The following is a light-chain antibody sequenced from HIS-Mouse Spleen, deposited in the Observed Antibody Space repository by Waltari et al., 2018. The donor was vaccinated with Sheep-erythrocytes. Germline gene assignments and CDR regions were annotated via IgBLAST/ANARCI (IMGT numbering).Light chain of an antibody. Sequence: QSALTQPPPASGSPGQSVTIPSTGTRSDVGGYNYVSCYQQHPGKAPKLMIYEVSKRPSGVPDRFSGSKSGNTASLTVSGLQAEDEADYYCSSYAGSNNWVFGGGTKLTVL. CDR1: RSDVGGYNY. CDR2: EVS. V-gene: IGLV2-8*01. CDR3: SSYAGSNNWV. J-gene: IGLJ3*02.